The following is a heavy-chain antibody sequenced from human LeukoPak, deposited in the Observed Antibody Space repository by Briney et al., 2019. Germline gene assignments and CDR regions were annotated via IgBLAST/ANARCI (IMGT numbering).Heavy chain of an antibody. D-gene: IGHD3-22*01. Sequence: PSETLSLTCAVSDCSISSAYYWGWIRQPPGKGLEWIGSIYHSGSTYYSPSLESRVTISIGTSKNQFSLKLSSVTAANTAVYYCARGITMIDYWGQGTLVTVSS. CDR1: DCSISSAYY. J-gene: IGHJ4*02. V-gene: IGHV4-38-2*01. CDR3: ARGITMIDY. CDR2: IYHSGST.